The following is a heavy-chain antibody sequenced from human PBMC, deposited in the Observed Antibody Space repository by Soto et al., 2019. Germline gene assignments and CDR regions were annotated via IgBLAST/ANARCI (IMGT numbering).Heavy chain of an antibody. V-gene: IGHV3-30-3*01. CDR3: ARGQHIVVVTAIPDYFDY. D-gene: IGHD2-21*02. CDR2: ISYDGSNK. CDR1: GFTFSSYA. Sequence: PGGSLRLSCAASGFTFSSYAMHWVRQAPGKGLEWVAVISYDGSNKYYADSVKGRFTISRDNSKNTLYLQMNSLRAEDTAVYYCARGQHIVVVTAIPDYFDYWGQGTLVTVSS. J-gene: IGHJ4*02.